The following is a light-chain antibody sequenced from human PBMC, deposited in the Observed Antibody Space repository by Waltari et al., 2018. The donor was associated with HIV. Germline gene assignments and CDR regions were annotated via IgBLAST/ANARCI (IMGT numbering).Light chain of an antibody. V-gene: IGKV1-39*01. J-gene: IGKJ2*01. CDR1: QTLSRK. CDR2: AAS. CDR3: QQTYSTPYT. Sequence: DIQMTQSPSSLSAVVGDSVTITCRASQTLSRKLTLYQQRPGKARNLLISAASRLQSGVPSRFSGSGSGTDFTLTISSLQPEDFATYYCQQTYSTPYTFGQGTKLEI.